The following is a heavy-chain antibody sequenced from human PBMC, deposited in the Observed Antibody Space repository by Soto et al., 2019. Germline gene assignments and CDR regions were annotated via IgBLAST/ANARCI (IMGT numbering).Heavy chain of an antibody. CDR1: GFTFSSYS. V-gene: IGHV3-48*02. CDR3: ARDGVLRFFEWDIDAFDI. J-gene: IGHJ3*02. D-gene: IGHD3-3*01. CDR2: ISSSSSTI. Sequence: GGSLRLSCAASGFTFSSYSMNWVRQAPGKGLEWVSYISSSSSTIYYADSVKGRFTISRDNAKNSPYLQMNSLRDEDTAVYYCARDGVLRFFEWDIDAFDIWGQRTMVTVSS.